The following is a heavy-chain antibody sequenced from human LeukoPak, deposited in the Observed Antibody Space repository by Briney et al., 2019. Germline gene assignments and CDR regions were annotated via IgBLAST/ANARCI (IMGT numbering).Heavy chain of an antibody. CDR1: GGSISSGGYY. V-gene: IGHV4-31*03. Sequence: SQTLSLTCTVSGGSISSGGYYWSWIRQHPGKGLEWIGYIYYSGSTYYNPSLKSRLTISVDTSKNQFSLRLSSVTAADTAEYYCAREGYTVNYFDYWGQGTLVTVS. CDR2: IYYSGST. J-gene: IGHJ4*02. CDR3: AREGYTVNYFDY. D-gene: IGHD4-17*01.